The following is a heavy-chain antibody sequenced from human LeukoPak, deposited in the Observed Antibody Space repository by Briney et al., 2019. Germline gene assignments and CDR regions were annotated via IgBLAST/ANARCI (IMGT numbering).Heavy chain of an antibody. CDR2: IYTSGTT. CDR3: ARGGDAAPFDY. Sequence: IPSETLSLTCTVSGGSISSGSDYWSCIRQPAGEGLEWIGRIYTSGTTSYKPSLKSRVTISVDTSTNQFSLKLTSVPAPDTAIYYCARGGDAAPFDYWGQGTLVTVSS. J-gene: IGHJ4*02. V-gene: IGHV4-61*02. D-gene: IGHD5-12*01. CDR1: GGSISSGSDY.